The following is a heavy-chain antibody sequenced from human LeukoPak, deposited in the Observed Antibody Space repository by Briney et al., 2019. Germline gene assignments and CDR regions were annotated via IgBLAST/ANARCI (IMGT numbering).Heavy chain of an antibody. D-gene: IGHD2-2*01. V-gene: IGHV3-30-3*01. J-gene: IGHJ3*02. CDR3: ASIGIVVVPAASKTAFDI. Sequence: PGRSLRLSCAASGFTFSTYTMHWVRQAPGKGLEWVAVISYDGSNKYYADSVKGRFTISRDNSKNTLYLQMNSLRAEDTAVYYCASIGIVVVPAASKTAFDIWGQGTMVTVSS. CDR2: ISYDGSNK. CDR1: GFTFSTYT.